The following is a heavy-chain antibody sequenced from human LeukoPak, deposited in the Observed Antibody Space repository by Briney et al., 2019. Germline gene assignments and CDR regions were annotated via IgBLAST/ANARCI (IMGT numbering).Heavy chain of an antibody. Sequence: PSETLSLTCTVSGGSISSYYWSWIRQPPGKGLEWIGYIYYSGSTNYNPSLKSRVTISVDTPKNQFSLKLSSVTAADTAVYYCAREGGQRSGWYDYWGQGALVTVSS. D-gene: IGHD6-13*01. CDR1: GGSISSYY. J-gene: IGHJ4*02. CDR2: IYYSGST. V-gene: IGHV4-59*01. CDR3: AREGGQRSGWYDY.